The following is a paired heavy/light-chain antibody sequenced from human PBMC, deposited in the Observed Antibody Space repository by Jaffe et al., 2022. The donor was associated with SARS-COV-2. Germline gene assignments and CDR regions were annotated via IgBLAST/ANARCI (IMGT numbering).Light chain of an antibody. Sequence: EIGMTQSPVTLSVSPGERATLSCRASQSVSSNLAWYQQKPGQAPRLLIYGASTRATGIPARFSGSGSGTEFTLTISSLQSEDFAVYYCQQYNNWPYTFGQGTKLEIK. V-gene: IGKV3-15*01. J-gene: IGKJ2*01. CDR1: QSVSSN. CDR2: GAS. CDR3: QQYNNWPYT.
Heavy chain of an antibody. CDR3: AKPYYDFWSGYSLSSWFDP. V-gene: IGHV3-23*01. Sequence: EVQLLESGGGLVQPGGSLRLSCAASGFSFSNFAMSWVRQAPGKGLEWVSAISGSGGNTYYADSVKGRFTISRDNSQNTLCLQMNSLRAEDTAVYYCAKPYYDFWSGYSLSSWFDPWGQGTLVTVSS. D-gene: IGHD3-3*01. J-gene: IGHJ5*02. CDR1: GFSFSNFA. CDR2: ISGSGGNT.